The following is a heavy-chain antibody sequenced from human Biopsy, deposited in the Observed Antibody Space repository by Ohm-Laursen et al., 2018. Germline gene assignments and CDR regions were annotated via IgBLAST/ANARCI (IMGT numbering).Heavy chain of an antibody. CDR1: GFTFDDYA. D-gene: IGHD2-21*02. CDR2: ITWNSGSI. J-gene: IGHJ4*02. CDR3: AKDLGQVTAAIGY. Sequence: SLRLSCSAPGFTFDDYAMHWVRQAPGKGLEWVSGITWNSGSIGYADSVKGRFSIFRDNAKHSLYLQMNSLRAEDTASYYCAKDLGQVTAAIGYWGQGTLATVSS. V-gene: IGHV3-9*01.